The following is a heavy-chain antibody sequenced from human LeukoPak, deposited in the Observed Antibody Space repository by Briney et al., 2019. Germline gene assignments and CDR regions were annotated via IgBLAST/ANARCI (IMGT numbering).Heavy chain of an antibody. CDR1: GFTFSSYG. Sequence: TGGSLRLSCAASGFTFSSYGMHWVRQAPGKGLEWVAVISYDGSNKYYADSVKGRFTISRDNSKNTLYLQMNSLRPEDTAVYYCARDSFQRVNILTAYSFDYWGPGTLVTVSS. D-gene: IGHD3-9*01. J-gene: IGHJ4*02. V-gene: IGHV3-30*03. CDR3: ARDSFQRVNILTAYSFDY. CDR2: ISYDGSNK.